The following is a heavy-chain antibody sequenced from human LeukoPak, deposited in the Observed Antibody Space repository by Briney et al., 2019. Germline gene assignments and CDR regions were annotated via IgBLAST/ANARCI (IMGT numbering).Heavy chain of an antibody. D-gene: IGHD5-24*01. CDR2: INPSGGST. CDR3: ARLSEMATTDFDY. CDR1: GYTFTGYY. J-gene: IGHJ4*02. Sequence: ASVTVSCKASGYTFTGYYIHWVRQAPGQGLEWMGIINPSGGSTSYAQKFQGRVTMTRDMSTSTVYMELSSLRSEDTAVYYCARLSEMATTDFDYWGQGTLVTVSS. V-gene: IGHV1-46*01.